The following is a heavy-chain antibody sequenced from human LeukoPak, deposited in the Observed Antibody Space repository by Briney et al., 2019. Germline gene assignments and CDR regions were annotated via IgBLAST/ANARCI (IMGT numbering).Heavy chain of an antibody. V-gene: IGHV3-30*02. CDR1: RFTFTGYG. J-gene: IGHJ4*02. CDR2: IRFNGSNK. Sequence: PGGSLRLSCAASRFTFTGYGTHWVRQAPGKGLEWVAFIRFNGSNKYYADSVKGRFTISRDNSKNTLYLQMNSLRPEDTAVYYCARDHSGSYLFDYWGQGTLVTVSS. CDR3: ARDHSGSYLFDY. D-gene: IGHD1-26*01.